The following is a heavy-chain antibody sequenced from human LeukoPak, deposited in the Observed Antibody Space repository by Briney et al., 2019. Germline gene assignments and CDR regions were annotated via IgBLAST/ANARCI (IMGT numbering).Heavy chain of an antibody. CDR1: GFSFSDSW. CDR3: ASFYGSGSYYNEIYYYYGMDV. Sequence: GGSLRLSCAASGFSFSDSWMTWVRQAPGKGLEWVSSISSSSSYIYYADSVKGRFTISRDNAKNSLYLQMNSLRAEDTAVYYCASFYGSGSYYNEIYYYYGMDVWGQGTTVTVSS. V-gene: IGHV3-21*01. D-gene: IGHD3-10*01. J-gene: IGHJ6*02. CDR2: ISSSSSYI.